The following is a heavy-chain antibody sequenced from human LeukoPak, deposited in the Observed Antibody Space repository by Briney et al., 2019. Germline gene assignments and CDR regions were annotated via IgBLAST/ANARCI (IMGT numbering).Heavy chain of an antibody. CDR3: ARDLIYLTNYYCYGMDV. D-gene: IGHD4/OR15-4a*01. CDR2: MYCSGNT. Sequence: SETLSLTCVISGGSVSSGSSYWSWIRQPPGKGLEWIGYMYCSGNTSYNPSLKSRVTISVDTSKNQFSLKLNSVTAADTAVYYCARDLIYLTNYYCYGMDVWGQGTTVTVSS. CDR1: GGSVSSGSSY. J-gene: IGHJ6*02. V-gene: IGHV4-61*01.